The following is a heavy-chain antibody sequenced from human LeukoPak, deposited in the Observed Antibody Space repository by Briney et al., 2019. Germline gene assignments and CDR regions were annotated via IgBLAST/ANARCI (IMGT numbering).Heavy chain of an antibody. Sequence: ASVKVSCKASGYTFTGYYMHWVRQAPGQGLEWMGWINPNSGGTNYAQKFQGRVTMTRDTSISTAYMELSRLRSDDTAVYYCARMYTYYYDSSGYYHDAFDIWGQGTMVTVSS. D-gene: IGHD3-22*01. J-gene: IGHJ3*02. CDR1: GYTFTGYY. CDR2: INPNSGGT. CDR3: ARMYTYYYDSSGYYHDAFDI. V-gene: IGHV1-2*02.